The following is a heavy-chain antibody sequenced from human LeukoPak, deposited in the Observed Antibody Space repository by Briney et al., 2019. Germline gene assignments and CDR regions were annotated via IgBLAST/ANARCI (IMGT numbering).Heavy chain of an antibody. V-gene: IGHV1-2*02. CDR3: AREVVVVITTSVENAFDI. J-gene: IGHJ3*02. D-gene: IGHD3-22*01. CDR2: INPNSGGT. Sequence: ASVKVSCKASGYTFTGYNMHWVRQAPGQGLEWMGWINPNSGGTNYAQKFQGRVTMTRDTSISTAYMELSRLRSDDTAVYYCAREVVVVITTSVENAFDIWGQGTMVTVSS. CDR1: GYTFTGYN.